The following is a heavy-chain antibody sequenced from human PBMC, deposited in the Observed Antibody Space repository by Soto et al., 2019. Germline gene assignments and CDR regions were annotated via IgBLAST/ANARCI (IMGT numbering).Heavy chain of an antibody. Sequence: ASVKVSCKASGYTFTGYYMHWVRQAPGQGLEWMGWINPNSGGTNYAQKFQGRVTMTRDTSISTAYMELSRLRSDDTAVYYCAGDQMVTFFDEGGPGRYWFDAWGQGTLVTVSS. J-gene: IGHJ5*02. CDR1: GYTFTGYY. CDR3: AGDQMVTFFDEGGPGRYWFDA. V-gene: IGHV1-2*02. CDR2: INPNSGGT. D-gene: IGHD5-18*01.